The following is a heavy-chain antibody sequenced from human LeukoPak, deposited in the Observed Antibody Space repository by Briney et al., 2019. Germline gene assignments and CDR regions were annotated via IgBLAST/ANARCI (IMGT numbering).Heavy chain of an antibody. D-gene: IGHD6-13*01. Sequence: PGGSLRLSCAASGFTFSSYWMSWVRQAPGKGLEGVANIKQDGSEKYYVDSVKGRFTISRDNAKNSLYLQMNSLRAEDTAVYYCARESWSHLGNWFDPWGQGTLVTVSS. V-gene: IGHV3-7*01. CDR3: ARESWSHLGNWFDP. CDR2: IKQDGSEK. CDR1: GFTFSSYW. J-gene: IGHJ5*02.